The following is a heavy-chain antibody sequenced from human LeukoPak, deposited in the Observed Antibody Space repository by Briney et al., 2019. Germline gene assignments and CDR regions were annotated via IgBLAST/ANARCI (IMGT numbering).Heavy chain of an antibody. CDR2: MNPNSGNT. CDR3: ARSLAMVRGVTPGY. V-gene: IGHV1-8*01. CDR1: GYTFTSYD. D-gene: IGHD3-10*01. Sequence: GASVKVFCKASGYTFTSYDINWVRQATGQGLEWMGWMNPNSGNTGYAQKFQGRVTMTRNTSISTAYMELSSLRSEDTAVYYCARSLAMVRGVTPGYWGQGTLVTVSS. J-gene: IGHJ4*02.